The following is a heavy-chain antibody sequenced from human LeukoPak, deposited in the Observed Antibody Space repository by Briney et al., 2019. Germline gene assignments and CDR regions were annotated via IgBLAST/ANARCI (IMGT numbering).Heavy chain of an antibody. J-gene: IGHJ6*02. Sequence: ASVQVSCKASGYTFTGYYMHWVRQAPGQGLEWMGWINPNSGGTNYAQKFQGRVTMTRDTSISTAYMELSRLRSDDTAVYYCARAASIAARYYYYYGMDVWGQGTTVTVSS. V-gene: IGHV1-2*02. CDR1: GYTFTGYY. CDR3: ARAASIAARYYYYYGMDV. D-gene: IGHD6-6*01. CDR2: INPNSGGT.